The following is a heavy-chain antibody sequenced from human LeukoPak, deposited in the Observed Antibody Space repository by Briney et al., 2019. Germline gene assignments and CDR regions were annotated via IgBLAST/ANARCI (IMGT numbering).Heavy chain of an antibody. V-gene: IGHV1-8*01. CDR1: GYTFTSYD. CDR3: ARERYFDWQNWFDP. D-gene: IGHD3-9*01. CDR2: MNPNSGNT. J-gene: IGHJ5*02. Sequence: GASVKVSCKASGYTFTSYDINWVRQATGQGLEWMGWMNPNSGNTNYAQKFQGRVTMTRDTSISTAYMELSRLRSDDTAVYYCARERYFDWQNWFDPWGQGTLVTVSS.